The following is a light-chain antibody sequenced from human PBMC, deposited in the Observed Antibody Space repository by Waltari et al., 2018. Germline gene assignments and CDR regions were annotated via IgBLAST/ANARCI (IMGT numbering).Light chain of an antibody. V-gene: IGLV1-47*02. J-gene: IGLJ1*01. CDR2: DDD. CDR1: RSNVETDN. Sequence: QSVLTQPPSASGTPGQRVTISCGGGRSNVETDNVYWSQQLPGTTPKILICDDDQRPSGVPDRCSGSKSGTAGSLAISGLRSEDDADYYCAAWDASLGGYLFGTGTKVTVL. CDR3: AAWDASLGGYL.